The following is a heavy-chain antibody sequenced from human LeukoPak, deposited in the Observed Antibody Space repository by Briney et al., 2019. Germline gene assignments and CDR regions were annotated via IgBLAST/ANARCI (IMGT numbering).Heavy chain of an antibody. Sequence: PGGSLRLSCAASGFTFSTYAISWVRQAPGKGLEWVSAISDSGGNTYYADSVKGRFTIFRDNSKNTLFLQMNSLRADDTAVYYCAKETYYYDSSGYYYYFGSWGQGALVTVS. J-gene: IGHJ4*02. D-gene: IGHD3-22*01. CDR3: AKETYYYDSSGYYYYFGS. V-gene: IGHV3-23*01. CDR1: GFTFSTYA. CDR2: ISDSGGNT.